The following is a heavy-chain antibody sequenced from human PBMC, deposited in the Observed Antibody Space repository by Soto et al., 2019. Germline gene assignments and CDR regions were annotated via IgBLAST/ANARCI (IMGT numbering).Heavy chain of an antibody. CDR2: IIPIFGTA. Sequence: AASVKVSCKASGGTFSSYAISWVRQAPGQGLEWMGGIIPIFGTANYAQKFQGRVTITADESTSTAYMELSSLRSEDTAVYYCARPPRPRDRYYCGMDVWGQGTTVTVSS. J-gene: IGHJ6*02. D-gene: IGHD2-15*01. CDR3: ARPPRPRDRYYCGMDV. V-gene: IGHV1-69*13. CDR1: GGTFSSYA.